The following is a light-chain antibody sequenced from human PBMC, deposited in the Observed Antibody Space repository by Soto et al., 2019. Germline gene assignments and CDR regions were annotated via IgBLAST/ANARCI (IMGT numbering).Light chain of an antibody. Sequence: DIQITQSPSSLSASVGDRVTITCRASHDISKYLAWYQQKPGEVPKLLIYAASTLESGVPSRFSGSGSGTDFTLTISRLQPEDFATYYCLKYNSAPRTFGQGTKVDIK. J-gene: IGKJ1*01. CDR2: AAS. CDR3: LKYNSAPRT. CDR1: HDISKY. V-gene: IGKV1-27*01.